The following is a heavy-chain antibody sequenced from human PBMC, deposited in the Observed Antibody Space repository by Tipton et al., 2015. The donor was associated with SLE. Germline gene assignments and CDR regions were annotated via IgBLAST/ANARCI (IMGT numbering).Heavy chain of an antibody. CDR3: ARGHEDYIWGSYRYSYYVMDV. CDR2: MNPNSAST. D-gene: IGHD3-16*02. J-gene: IGHJ6*02. Sequence: QVQLVQSGAEVKKPGSSVKVSCKASGGTFSSHTINWVRQATGQGLEWMGWMNPNSASTGYAQKFQGRVTMTRDTSISTAYMALTSLRSGDTAVYYCARGHEDYIWGSYRYSYYVMDVLGQGTTVTVSS. CDR1: GGTFSSHT. V-gene: IGHV1-8*02.